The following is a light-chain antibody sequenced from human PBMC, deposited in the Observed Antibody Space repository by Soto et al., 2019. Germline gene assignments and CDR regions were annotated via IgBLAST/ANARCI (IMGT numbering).Light chain of an antibody. CDR1: SSDVGGYNY. CDR3: GTWDSSLSAGV. V-gene: IGLV2-14*01. CDR2: EVS. Sequence: QSALTQPASVSGSPGQSITISCTGTSSDVGGYNYVSWYQQHPGKAPKLMIYEVSNRPSGVSNRFSGSKSGHTASLTISGLQAEDEADYYCGTWDSSLSAGVFGGGTKLTVL. J-gene: IGLJ3*02.